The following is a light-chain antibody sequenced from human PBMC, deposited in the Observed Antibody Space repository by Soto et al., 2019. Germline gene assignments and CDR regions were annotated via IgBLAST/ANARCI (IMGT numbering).Light chain of an antibody. V-gene: IGKV3-20*01. Sequence: ESVLTQSPGTLSLSPGQGPSLXCRASQSVSNNYLAWYQQKPGQAPRLLIYGASNRATGIPDRFSGSGSGTDFTLTISRLEPEDFAVYYCQQYGSSGTFGQGTKVDIK. J-gene: IGKJ1*01. CDR1: QSVSNNY. CDR3: QQYGSSGT. CDR2: GAS.